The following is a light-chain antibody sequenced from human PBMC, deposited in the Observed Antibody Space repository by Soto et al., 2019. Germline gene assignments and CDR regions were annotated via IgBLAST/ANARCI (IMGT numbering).Light chain of an antibody. CDR3: QQYKNWPL. V-gene: IGKV3-20*01. CDR2: GAS. CDR1: QSVSSSY. Sequence: EIVLTHSPGTLSLSPCERATLSFRASQSVSSSYLAWYQQKPGQAPRLLIYGASSRATGIPDRFSGSGSGTEFTLTISSLQSEDFAVYYCQQYKNWPLFGQGTRLEIK. J-gene: IGKJ5*01.